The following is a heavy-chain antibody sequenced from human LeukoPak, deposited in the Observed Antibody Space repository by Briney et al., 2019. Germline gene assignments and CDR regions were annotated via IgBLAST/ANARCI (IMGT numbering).Heavy chain of an antibody. V-gene: IGHV3-33*08. J-gene: IGHJ4*02. D-gene: IGHD1-1*01. CDR3: ARWGGTRQYYFDY. CDR2: TRFNGSIK. Sequence: GGSLRLSCAVSGFIFSDYDFHWVRKAPGKGLEWVAVTRFNGSIKQYADSVKGRFTISRDDSKNTLYLQMNFLKSEDTAVYYCARWGGTRQYYFDYWGQGTLVTVSS. CDR1: GFIFSDYD.